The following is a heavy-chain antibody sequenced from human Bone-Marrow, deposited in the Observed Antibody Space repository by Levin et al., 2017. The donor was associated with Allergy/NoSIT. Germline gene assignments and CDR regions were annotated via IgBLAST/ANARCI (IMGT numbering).Heavy chain of an antibody. J-gene: IGHJ6*02. V-gene: IGHV4-59*01. D-gene: IGHD6-13*01. CDR2: IYYSGST. Sequence: NTSETLSLTCTVSGGSISSYYWSWIRQPPGKGLEWIGYIYYSGSTNYNPSLKSRVTISVDTSKNQFSLKLSSVTAADTAVYYCASSIAAAVQSGVAYYYYGMDVWGQGTTVTVSS. CDR3: ASSIAAAVQSGVAYYYYGMDV. CDR1: GGSISSYY.